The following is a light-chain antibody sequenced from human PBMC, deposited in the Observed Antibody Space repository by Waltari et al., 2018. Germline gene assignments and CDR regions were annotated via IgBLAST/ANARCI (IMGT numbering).Light chain of an antibody. V-gene: IGKV3-11*01. J-gene: IGKJ2*01. CDR3: QQRSVWPPT. CDR2: DAS. Sequence: IVLTQSPATLPLSPGEGATLSCRVSQSVGRSLAWIQQKPGQAPRLVIYDASFRATGIPARFSGSGSGTDFTLTISSLEAEDFAIYYCQQRSVWPPTFGRGTKLEIK. CDR1: QSVGRS.